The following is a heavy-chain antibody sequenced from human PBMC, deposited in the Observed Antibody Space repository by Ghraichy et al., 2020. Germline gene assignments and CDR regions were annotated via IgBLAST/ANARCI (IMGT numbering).Heavy chain of an antibody. V-gene: IGHV4-34*01. J-gene: IGHJ6*02. CDR1: GGSFSGYY. CDR3: AREYYDFWSGYYKHYYYYGMDV. D-gene: IGHD3-3*01. Sequence: SETLSLTCAVYGGSFSGYYWSWIRQPPGKGLEWIGEINHSGSTNYNPSLKSRVTISVDTSKNQFSLKLSSVTAADTAVYYCAREYYDFWSGYYKHYYYYGMDVWGQGTTVTVSS. CDR2: INHSGST.